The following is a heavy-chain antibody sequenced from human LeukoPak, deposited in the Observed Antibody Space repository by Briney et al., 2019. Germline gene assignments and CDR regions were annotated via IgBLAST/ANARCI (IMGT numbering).Heavy chain of an antibody. Sequence: ASVMVSSTASVYTFTYYHIYWVGQAPGQGLELMGWINPYSGATDYAHKFHGRVTMTSDTSISTAYMELSRLRFDDTAVYYCTREWQLRRSRNFDYWGQGALVTVSS. CDR2: INPYSGAT. V-gene: IGHV1-2*07. D-gene: IGHD1-26*01. CDR3: TREWQLRRSRNFDY. J-gene: IGHJ4*02. CDR1: VYTFTYYH.